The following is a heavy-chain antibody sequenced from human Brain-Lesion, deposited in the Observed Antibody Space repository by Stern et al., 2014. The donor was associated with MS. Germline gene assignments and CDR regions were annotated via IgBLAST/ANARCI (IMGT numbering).Heavy chain of an antibody. V-gene: IGHV1-8*01. J-gene: IGHJ4*02. Sequence: QVQLVASGAEVKKPGASVKVSCKASGYTFSSYDITWVRQASGHGLAWMGWMNPYSGNTGYAQKFKGRVSMTSDPSISTVYMELTSLTSDDTAVYFCARAVRNQLLSEYWGQGTLVTVSS. CDR3: ARAVRNQLLSEY. D-gene: IGHD2-2*01. CDR1: GYTFSSYD. CDR2: MNPYSGNT.